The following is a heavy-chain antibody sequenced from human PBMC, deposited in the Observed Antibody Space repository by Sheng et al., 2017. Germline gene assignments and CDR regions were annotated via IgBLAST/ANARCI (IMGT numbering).Heavy chain of an antibody. CDR2: IYYSGST. J-gene: IGHJ4*02. Sequence: QLQLQESGPGLVKPSETLSLTCTVSGGSISSSSYYWGWIRQPPGKGLEWIGSIYYSGSTYYNPSLKSRVTISVDTSKNQFSLKLSSVTAADTAVYYCARDLGSSWSLGDYWGQGTLVTVSS. V-gene: IGHV4-39*07. CDR3: ARDLGSSWSLGDY. CDR1: GGSISSSSYY. D-gene: IGHD6-13*01.